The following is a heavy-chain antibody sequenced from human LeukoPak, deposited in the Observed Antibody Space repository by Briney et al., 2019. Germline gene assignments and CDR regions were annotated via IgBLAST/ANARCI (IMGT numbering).Heavy chain of an antibody. CDR3: ARGGSYTSTWYAGY. J-gene: IGHJ4*02. CDR2: ISSGRNYI. Sequence: GGSLRLSCTASGFTFSTYSMNWVRQAPGKGLEWVSSISSGRNYIYYADSVKGRFSISRDNAKNSQFLQMNSLRAEDTAVYYCARGGSYTSTWYAGYWGQGTLVTVSS. CDR1: GFTFSTYS. D-gene: IGHD6-13*01. V-gene: IGHV3-21*01.